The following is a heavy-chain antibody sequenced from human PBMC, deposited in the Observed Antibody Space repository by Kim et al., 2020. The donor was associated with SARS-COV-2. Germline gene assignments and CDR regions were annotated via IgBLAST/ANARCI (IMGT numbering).Heavy chain of an antibody. D-gene: IGHD6-13*01. CDR3: ARVTLGSSSWSPFAGYYYYGMDV. CDR1: GYTFTSYA. J-gene: IGHJ6*02. Sequence: ASVKVSCKASGYTFTSYAMNWVRQAPGQGLEWMGWINTNTGNPTYAQGFTGRFVFSLDTSVSTAYLQISSLKAEDTAVYYCARVTLGSSSWSPFAGYYYYGMDVWGQGTTVTVSS. V-gene: IGHV7-4-1*02. CDR2: INTNTGNP.